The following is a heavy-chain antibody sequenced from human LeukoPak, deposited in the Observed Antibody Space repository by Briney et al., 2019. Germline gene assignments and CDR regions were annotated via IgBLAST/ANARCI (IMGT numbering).Heavy chain of an antibody. J-gene: IGHJ6*03. CDR2: MNPNSGNT. CDR1: GYTLTSYD. CDR3: ARFGCSSTSCYTGYYYYYMDV. Sequence: ASVKVSCKASGYTLTSYDINWVRQATGQGLEWMGWMNPNSGNTGYAQKFQGRVTMTRNTSISTAYMELSSLRSEDTAVYYCARFGCSSTSCYTGYYYYYMDVWGKGATVTVSS. D-gene: IGHD2-2*02. V-gene: IGHV1-8*01.